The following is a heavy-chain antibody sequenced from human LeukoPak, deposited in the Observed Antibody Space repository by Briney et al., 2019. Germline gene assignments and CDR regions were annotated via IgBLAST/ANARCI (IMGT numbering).Heavy chain of an antibody. V-gene: IGHV1-2*02. CDR3: ARDLYSSSWYGDAFDI. Sequence: ASVKVSCKASGYTLTIYPINWVRQAPGQGLEWMGWINPNSGGTNYAQKFQGRVTMTRDTSISTAYMELSRLRSDDTAVYYCARDLYSSSWYGDAFDIWGQGTMVTVPS. D-gene: IGHD6-13*01. J-gene: IGHJ3*02. CDR2: INPNSGGT. CDR1: GYTLTIYP.